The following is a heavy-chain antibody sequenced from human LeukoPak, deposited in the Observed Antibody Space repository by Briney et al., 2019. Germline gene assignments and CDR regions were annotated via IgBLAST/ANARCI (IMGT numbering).Heavy chain of an antibody. Sequence: SGGSLRLSCAASGFTFSSYAMSWIRQPAGKGLEWIGRIYTSGSTNYNPSLKSRVTMSVDTSKNQFSLKLSSVTAADTAVYYCARGVVPAAKGTYYFDYWGQGTLVTVSS. J-gene: IGHJ4*02. CDR1: GFTFSSYA. CDR2: IYTSGST. V-gene: IGHV4-4*07. CDR3: ARGVVPAAKGTYYFDY. D-gene: IGHD2-2*01.